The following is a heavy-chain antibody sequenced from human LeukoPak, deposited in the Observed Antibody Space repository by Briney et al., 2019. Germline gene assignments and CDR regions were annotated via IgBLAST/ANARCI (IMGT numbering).Heavy chain of an antibody. CDR2: IYSGGST. Sequence: GGSLRLSCAAPGFTVSSNYMSWVRQAPGKGLEWVSVIYSGGSTYYADSVKGRFTISRDNSKNTLYLQMNSLRAEDTAVYYCARKYRIGPFDYWGQGTLVTVSS. V-gene: IGHV3-53*01. D-gene: IGHD2-15*01. CDR3: ARKYRIGPFDY. J-gene: IGHJ4*02. CDR1: GFTVSSNY.